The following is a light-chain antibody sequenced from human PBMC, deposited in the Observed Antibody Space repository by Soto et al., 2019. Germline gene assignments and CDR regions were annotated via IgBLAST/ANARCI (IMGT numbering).Light chain of an antibody. Sequence: ELVMTQSPATLSVFPGERATLSCRASQSVDINLAWYQQKPGQAPRLLIYAASSRATGIPVRFSGSGSGTEFTLTISSLQSEDFAVYYCQQRSNWPPITFGQGTRLEIK. J-gene: IGKJ5*01. CDR2: AAS. CDR3: QQRSNWPPIT. CDR1: QSVDIN. V-gene: IGKV3D-15*01.